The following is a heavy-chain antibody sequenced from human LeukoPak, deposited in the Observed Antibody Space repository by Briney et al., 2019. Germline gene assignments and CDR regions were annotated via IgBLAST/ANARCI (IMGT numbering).Heavy chain of an antibody. V-gene: IGHV3-30*04. D-gene: IGHD6-13*01. J-gene: IGHJ4*02. CDR2: APFDGSDK. CDR3: ARGSGAAAGFLDY. CDR1: RFTFSSFA. Sequence: GGSLRLSCVASRFTFSSFAMHWVRQVRGRGLEWVAVAPFDGSDKYYADSVKGRFTISRDDSMSTLYLQMNSLTTEDTAVYYCARGSGAAAGFLDYWGQGALVTVSS.